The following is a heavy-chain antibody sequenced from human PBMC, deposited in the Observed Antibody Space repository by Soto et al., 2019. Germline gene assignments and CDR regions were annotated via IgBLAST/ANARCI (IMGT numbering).Heavy chain of an antibody. J-gene: IGHJ4*02. CDR1: GFTFSSYD. D-gene: IGHD3-22*01. CDR2: IGTAGDT. V-gene: IGHV3-13*01. CDR3: AREDYYDSSGSTPGY. Sequence: EVQLVESGGGLVQPGGSLRLSCAASGFTFSSYDMHWVRQATGKGLEWVSAIGTAGDTYYPGSVKGRFTISRENAKNSLYLQMNSLRAEDTAVYYCAREDYYDSSGSTPGYWGQGTLVTVSS.